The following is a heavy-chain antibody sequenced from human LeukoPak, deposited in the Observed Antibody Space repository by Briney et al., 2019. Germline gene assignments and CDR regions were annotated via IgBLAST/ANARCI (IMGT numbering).Heavy chain of an antibody. Sequence: ASVTVSFTGTGYTFTSYDINWVRQAAGQGGEGMGWMSTSSGNTAYAQKFQARLTMTRHTSITTVYMELSSLRSDDPSVYYCARVAGSIDYWGQGTLVTVSS. J-gene: IGHJ4*02. CDR1: GYTFTSYD. D-gene: IGHD6-13*01. V-gene: IGHV1-8*02. CDR2: MSTSSGNT. CDR3: ARVAGSIDY.